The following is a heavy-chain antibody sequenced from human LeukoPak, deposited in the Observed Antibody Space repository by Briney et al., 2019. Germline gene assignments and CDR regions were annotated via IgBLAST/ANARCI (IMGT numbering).Heavy chain of an antibody. Sequence: GGSLRLSCAASGFTFDDYAMHWVRQVPGMGLEWVSGISWNSGNIGYADSVKGRFTVSRDSAKNCLYLQMNSLRAEDTALYYCATSRRWFGEVDYWGQGTLVTVSS. J-gene: IGHJ4*02. CDR1: GFTFDDYA. CDR3: ATSRRWFGEVDY. D-gene: IGHD3-10*01. CDR2: ISWNSGNI. V-gene: IGHV3-9*01.